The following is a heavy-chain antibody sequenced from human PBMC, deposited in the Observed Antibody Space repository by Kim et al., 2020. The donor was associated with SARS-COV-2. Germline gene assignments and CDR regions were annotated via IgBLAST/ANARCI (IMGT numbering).Heavy chain of an antibody. J-gene: IGHJ5*02. Sequence: GSLRLSCTVPGGSISSSSYYWGWIRQPPGKGLEWIGSIYYSGSTYYNPSLKSRVTISVDTSKNQFSLKLSSVTAADTAVYYCAIYDSSGYYLGGWFDP. CDR3: AIYDSSGYYLGGWFDP. V-gene: IGHV4-39*01. D-gene: IGHD3-22*01. CDR1: GGSISSSSYY. CDR2: IYYSGST.